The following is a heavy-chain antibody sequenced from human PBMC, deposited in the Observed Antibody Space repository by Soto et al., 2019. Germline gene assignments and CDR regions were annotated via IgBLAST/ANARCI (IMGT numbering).Heavy chain of an antibody. Sequence: QITLKESGPTLVKPTQTLTLTCTFSGFSFTTTGGGVGWIRQPPGKALEWLALIYWDDDKRYSPSLKRRLTITRNTSKXXVVLTMTTMDPVDTATYYCAHXQXQXXGXAGTFDSWGQGILVTVSS. V-gene: IGHV2-5*02. J-gene: IGHJ4*02. D-gene: IGHD6-19*01. CDR1: GFSFTTTGGG. CDR2: IYWDDDK. CDR3: AHXQXQXXGXAGTFDS.